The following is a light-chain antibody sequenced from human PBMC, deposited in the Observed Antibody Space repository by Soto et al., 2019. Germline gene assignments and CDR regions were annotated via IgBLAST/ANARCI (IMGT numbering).Light chain of an antibody. CDR3: QQYGRPPLT. J-gene: IGKJ5*01. CDR2: HAS. V-gene: IGKV1-33*01. CDR1: LSVSSS. Sequence: SLASPSASIGDRVTITCRTSLSVSSSLSGYQQKPGRAPNRLIYHASKWTEGVTTECCGSGAGTDVSFITTSRLQAEDATGYCRQQYGRPPLTFGQGTRLEIK.